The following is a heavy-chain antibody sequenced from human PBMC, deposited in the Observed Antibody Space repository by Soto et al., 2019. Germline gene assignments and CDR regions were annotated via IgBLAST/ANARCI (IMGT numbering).Heavy chain of an antibody. CDR3: ARIPLYGSGSYRPYYYYGMDV. CDR1: GGSFSGYY. V-gene: IGHV4-34*01. D-gene: IGHD3-10*01. J-gene: IGHJ6*02. CDR2: INHSGST. Sequence: QVQLQQWGAGLLKPSETLSLTCAVYGGSFSGYYWSWIRQPPGKGLEWIGEINHSGSTNYNPSLKSRVTISVDTSKNQFSLKLSSVTAADTAVYYCARIPLYGSGSYRPYYYYGMDVWGQGTTVTVSS.